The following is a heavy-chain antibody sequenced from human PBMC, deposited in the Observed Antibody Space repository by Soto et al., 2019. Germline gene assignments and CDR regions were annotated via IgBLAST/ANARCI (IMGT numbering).Heavy chain of an antibody. V-gene: IGHV4-59*01. CDR1: GGSMRNYF. J-gene: IGHJ4*02. CDR2: IHYSGTT. CDR3: AAGEASSRNLAPYYLDF. D-gene: IGHD6-13*01. Sequence: SETLSLPCTVSGGSMRNYFWTWIRQPPGKGLEWIGYIHYSGTTSFFPSYNPSLRSRVTISEDTSKNQFSLELLSVTTADTAVYFCAAGEASSRNLAPYYLDFWGQGTLVTVSS.